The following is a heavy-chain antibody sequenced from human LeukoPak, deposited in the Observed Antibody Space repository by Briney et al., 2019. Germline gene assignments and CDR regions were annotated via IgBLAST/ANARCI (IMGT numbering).Heavy chain of an antibody. Sequence: GGSLRLSCAASGFTFSKYDMHWVRQEAGKGLEWVSAISSAGDTYYADSVKGRFTISRDNSKNTLYLQMNSLRVVDTAVYYCARDPPAVAANTYGWGQGTLVTVSS. CDR3: ARDPPAVAANTYG. J-gene: IGHJ4*02. V-gene: IGHV3-13*01. D-gene: IGHD6-6*01. CDR2: ISSAGDT. CDR1: GFTFSKYD.